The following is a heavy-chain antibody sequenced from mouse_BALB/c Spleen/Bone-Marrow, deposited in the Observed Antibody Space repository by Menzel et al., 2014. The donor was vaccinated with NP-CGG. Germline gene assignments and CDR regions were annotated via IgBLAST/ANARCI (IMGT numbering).Heavy chain of an antibody. Sequence: QVQLQQSGAELVKPGASVKLSCKASGYTFTSYYMYWVKQRPGQGLEWIGAINPSNGGTNFNEKFKSKATLTVDKSSSTAYMQLSSLTSEDSAVYYCTREGDSPFAYWCQGTLVTVSA. J-gene: IGHJ3*01. D-gene: IGHD2-13*01. CDR2: INPSNGGT. CDR1: GYTFTSYY. CDR3: TREGDSPFAY. V-gene: IGHV1S81*02.